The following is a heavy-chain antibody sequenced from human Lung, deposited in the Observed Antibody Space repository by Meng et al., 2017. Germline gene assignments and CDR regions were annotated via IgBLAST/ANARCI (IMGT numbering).Heavy chain of an antibody. Sequence: QVHLQQWGAGLLKPSETLYLTCVVSGGSFSDYYWSWIRQPPGKGLEWIGEINHSGSTNYNPSLESRATISVDTSQNNLSLKLSSVTAADSAVYYCARGPTTMAHDFDYWGQGTLVTVSS. CDR2: INHSGST. V-gene: IGHV4-34*01. CDR3: ARGPTTMAHDFDY. J-gene: IGHJ4*02. CDR1: GGSFSDYY. D-gene: IGHD4-11*01.